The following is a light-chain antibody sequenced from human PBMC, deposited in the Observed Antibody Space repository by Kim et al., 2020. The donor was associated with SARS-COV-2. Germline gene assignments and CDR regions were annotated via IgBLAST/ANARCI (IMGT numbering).Light chain of an antibody. CDR2: GAS. CDR1: QSVSSSY. CDR3: QQYGSSPLT. J-gene: IGKJ4*01. V-gene: IGKV3-20*01. Sequence: SPGERATLSCRASQSVSSSYLAWYQQKPGQAPRLLIYGASSRATGIPDMFSGSGSGTDFTLTISRLEPEDFAVYYCQQYGSSPLTFGGGTKVEIK.